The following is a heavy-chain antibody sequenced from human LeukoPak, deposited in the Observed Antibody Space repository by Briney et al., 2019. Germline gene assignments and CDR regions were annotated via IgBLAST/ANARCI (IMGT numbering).Heavy chain of an antibody. Sequence: GGSLRLSCAASGFTFSGYAMTWVRQAPGKGLEWVSAISGRGGSTYYAHSVKGRFTISRDSSKNTLYLQMKSLRAEDTAVYYCAKAPPDSYYYYYGMDVWGQGTTVTVSS. CDR3: AKAPPDSYYYYYGMDV. J-gene: IGHJ6*02. V-gene: IGHV3-23*01. D-gene: IGHD5-18*01. CDR2: ISGRGGST. CDR1: GFTFSGYA.